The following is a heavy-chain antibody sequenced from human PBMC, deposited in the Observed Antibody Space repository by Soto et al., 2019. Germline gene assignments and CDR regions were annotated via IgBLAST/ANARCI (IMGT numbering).Heavy chain of an antibody. Sequence: QVQLVESGGGVVQPGRSLRLSCAASGFTFSSYAMHWVRQAPGKGLEWVAVISYDGSNKYYADSVKGRFTISRDNSKNTLYLQMNSLRAEDTAVYYCARDSYAWLDYWGQGTLVTVSS. CDR1: GFTFSSYA. J-gene: IGHJ4*02. CDR2: ISYDGSNK. D-gene: IGHD3-16*01. V-gene: IGHV3-30-3*01. CDR3: ARDSYAWLDY.